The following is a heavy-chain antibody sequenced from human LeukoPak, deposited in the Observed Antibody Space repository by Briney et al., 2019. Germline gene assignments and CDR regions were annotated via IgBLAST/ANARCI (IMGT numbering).Heavy chain of an antibody. CDR3: ARGRSWFDP. CDR1: GGSISSGGYS. Sequence: SQTLSLTCTVTGGSISSGGYSWNWFRQHPGKGLEWIGYIYHSGNTFYNPSLKSRLSIEVDTSRNQFSLKLTSVTAADTAVYYCARGRSWFDPWGQGTLVTVSS. CDR2: IYHSGNT. V-gene: IGHV4-31*03. J-gene: IGHJ5*02.